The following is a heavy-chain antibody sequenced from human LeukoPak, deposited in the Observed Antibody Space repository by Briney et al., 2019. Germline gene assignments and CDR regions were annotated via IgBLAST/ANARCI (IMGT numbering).Heavy chain of an antibody. Sequence: GASVKVSCKASGYTFTGYYMHWVRQAPGQGLEWMGWINPNSGGTNYAQKFQGRVTMTRDTSISTAYMELSRLRSDDTAVYYCARSYRIQIAAPDYWGQGTLVTVSS. J-gene: IGHJ4*02. CDR1: GYTFTGYY. CDR2: INPNSGGT. V-gene: IGHV1-2*02. CDR3: ARSYRIQIAAPDY. D-gene: IGHD6-6*01.